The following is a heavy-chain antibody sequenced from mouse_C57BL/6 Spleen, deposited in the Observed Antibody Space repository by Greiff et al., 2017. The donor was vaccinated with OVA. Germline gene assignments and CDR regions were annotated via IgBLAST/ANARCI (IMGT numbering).Heavy chain of an antibody. Sequence: VQRVESGAELMKPGASVKLSCKATGYTFTGYWIEWVKQRPGHGLEWIGEILPGSGSTNYTEKFKGKATFTADTSSNTAYMQLSSLTTEDSAIYYCARGEGAMDYWGQGTSVTVSS. V-gene: IGHV1-9*01. J-gene: IGHJ4*01. CDR3: ARGEGAMDY. CDR2: ILPGSGST. CDR1: GYTFTGYW.